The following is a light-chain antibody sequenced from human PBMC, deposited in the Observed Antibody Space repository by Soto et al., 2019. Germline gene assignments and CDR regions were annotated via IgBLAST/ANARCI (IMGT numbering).Light chain of an antibody. CDR1: RSISXY. CDR3: QQRSNLPPT. Sequence: EIVLTQSPATLSLSPGERATLSFRAIRSISXYLAWYRQIPGQAPRLLIYDASNRATGIPDRFSGGGSGTDFTLTISSLEPEDFAVYYCQQRSNLPPTFGQGTRLEIK. J-gene: IGKJ5*01. CDR2: DAS. V-gene: IGKV3-11*01.